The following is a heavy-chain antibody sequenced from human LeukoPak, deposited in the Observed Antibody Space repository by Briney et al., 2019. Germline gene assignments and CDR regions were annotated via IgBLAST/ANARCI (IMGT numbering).Heavy chain of an antibody. V-gene: IGHV3-48*01. Sequence: PGGSLRLSCAASGFTFSSYAMNWVRQAPGKGLEWISYITSTSTTIFYADSVKGRFTISRDNSKNTLYLQMNSLRAEDTAVYYCARAREWVYDAFDIWGQGTMVTVSS. D-gene: IGHD3-3*01. CDR2: ITSTSTTI. J-gene: IGHJ3*02. CDR3: ARAREWVYDAFDI. CDR1: GFTFSSYA.